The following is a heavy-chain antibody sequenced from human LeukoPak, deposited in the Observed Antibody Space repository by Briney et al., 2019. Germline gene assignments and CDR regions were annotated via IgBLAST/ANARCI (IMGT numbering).Heavy chain of an antibody. V-gene: IGHV1-18*01. CDR1: GYTFTSYG. D-gene: IGHD3-3*01. CDR2: ISAYNGNT. Sequence: ASVKVSCKASGYTFTSYGISWVRQAPGQGLEWMGWISAYNGNTNYAQKLQGRVTMTTDTSTSTAYMELRSLRSEDTAVYYCARAITYDFWSGYNKLPSYWGQGTLVTVSS. CDR3: ARAITYDFWSGYNKLPSY. J-gene: IGHJ4*02.